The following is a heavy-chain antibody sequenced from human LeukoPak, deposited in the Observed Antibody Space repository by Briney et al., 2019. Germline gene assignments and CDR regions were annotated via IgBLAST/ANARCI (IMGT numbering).Heavy chain of an antibody. J-gene: IGHJ4*02. V-gene: IGHV4-59*01. CDR1: GGSISSYY. CDR3: ARDRSSSWYGPMGGFDY. CDR2: IYYSGST. Sequence: PSETLSLTCTVSGGSISSYYWSWIRQPPGKGLEWIGYIYYSGSTNYNPSLKSRVTISVDTSKNQFSLKLRSVTAADTALYSCARDRSSSWYGPMGGFDYWGQGTLVTVSS. D-gene: IGHD6-13*01.